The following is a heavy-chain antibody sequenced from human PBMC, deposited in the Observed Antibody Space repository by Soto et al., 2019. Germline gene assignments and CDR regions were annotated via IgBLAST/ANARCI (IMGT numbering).Heavy chain of an antibody. J-gene: IGHJ5*02. CDR1: GGSINNRGDY. Sequence: QLQLQESGPGLVKPSETLSLTCTVSGGSINNRGDYWGWIRQPPGRGLEWIATVFYSGSAFYNPSLKSRVTITVAPSTNLFSLRLTSVTAADTAIYYCARQRQQLLRGWFDPWGQGTMVTVSS. V-gene: IGHV4-39*01. CDR2: VFYSGSA. CDR3: ARQRQQLLRGWFDP. D-gene: IGHD6-13*01.